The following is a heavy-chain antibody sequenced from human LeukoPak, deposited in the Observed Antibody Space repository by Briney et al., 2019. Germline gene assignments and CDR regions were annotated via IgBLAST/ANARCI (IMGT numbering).Heavy chain of an antibody. J-gene: IGHJ4*02. CDR3: AKDGPYGWH. D-gene: IGHD3-10*01. Sequence: PGGSLRLSCAASGFTFNSYGMHWVRQAPGKGLEWVAFIWYDGNNKYYADSVKGRFTISRDNSKNTLYLQMNSLRAEDTAVYYCAKDGPYGWHWGQGTLVTVSS. V-gene: IGHV3-30*02. CDR2: IWYDGNNK. CDR1: GFTFNSYG.